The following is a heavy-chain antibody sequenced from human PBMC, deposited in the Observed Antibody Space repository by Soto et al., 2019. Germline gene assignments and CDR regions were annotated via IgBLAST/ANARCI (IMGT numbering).Heavy chain of an antibody. CDR3: ARVHRGLLLDRYYFDY. CDR1: GYTFTSYG. V-gene: IGHV1-18*01. Sequence: SVKFSCKASGYTFTSYGISWVRQAPGQGLEWMGWISAYNGNTNYAQKLQGRVTMTTDTSTSTAYMELRSLRSDDTAVYYCARVHRGLLLDRYYFDYWGQGTLVTVSS. CDR2: ISAYNGNT. D-gene: IGHD1-26*01. J-gene: IGHJ4*02.